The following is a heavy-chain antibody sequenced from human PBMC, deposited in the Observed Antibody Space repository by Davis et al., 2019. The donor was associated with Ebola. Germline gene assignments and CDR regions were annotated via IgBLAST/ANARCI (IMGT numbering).Heavy chain of an antibody. J-gene: IGHJ4*02. Sequence: AASVKVSCKASGYTFTSYGISWVRQAPGQGLEWMGGIIPIFGKANYAQKFQGRVTITADESTSTAYMEVGSLRSDDTAVYYCARAQFPTTSDHWGQGTLVTVSS. V-gene: IGHV1-69*13. D-gene: IGHD1-1*01. CDR1: GYTFTSYG. CDR3: ARAQFPTTSDH. CDR2: IIPIFGKA.